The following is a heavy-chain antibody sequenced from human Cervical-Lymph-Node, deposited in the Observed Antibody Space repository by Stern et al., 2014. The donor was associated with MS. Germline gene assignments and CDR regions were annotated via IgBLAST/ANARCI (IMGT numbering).Heavy chain of an antibody. CDR2: ISYDGSSY. D-gene: IGHD4-17*01. CDR1: GFTFSNYA. CDR3: AKDDYGTPFDI. J-gene: IGHJ3*02. Sequence: QVQLVESGGDVVQPGRSLRLSCAASGFTFSNYAMHWVRQAPGKGLEWVAIISYDGSSYHSAASVKGRFTVSRDNSKNTLFLQMNSLRAEDTSVYYCAKDDYGTPFDIWGQGTMVTVSS. V-gene: IGHV3-30*18.